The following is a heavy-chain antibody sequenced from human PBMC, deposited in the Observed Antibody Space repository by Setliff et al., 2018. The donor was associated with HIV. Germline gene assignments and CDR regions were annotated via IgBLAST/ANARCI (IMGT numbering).Heavy chain of an antibody. D-gene: IGHD5-12*01. J-gene: IGHJ5*02. Sequence: ASVKVSCKASGYSFSSYGFSWVRQAPGQGLEWMGWISAYNDNTNYAQKFQGRVTMTTDASTSTAYMEVSSLRSDDTAVYYCARDRLPAEVAVSGDWFDPWGQGTLVTVSS. V-gene: IGHV1-18*01. CDR3: ARDRLPAEVAVSGDWFDP. CDR2: ISAYNDNT. CDR1: GYSFSSYG.